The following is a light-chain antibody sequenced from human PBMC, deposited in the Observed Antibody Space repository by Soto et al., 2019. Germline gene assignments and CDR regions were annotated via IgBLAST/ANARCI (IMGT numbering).Light chain of an antibody. V-gene: IGKV1-5*03. J-gene: IGKJ5*01. CDR2: KAS. CDR3: QQYYAYPIT. Sequence: DIQMTQSPSTLSASVGDRVTITCRASQSIGSWLAWYQQKPGKAPKLLIYKASSLESGVPSRFSGSGSGTEFTLTISSLQPDDFAAYYCQQYYAYPITFGQGTRLEIK. CDR1: QSIGSW.